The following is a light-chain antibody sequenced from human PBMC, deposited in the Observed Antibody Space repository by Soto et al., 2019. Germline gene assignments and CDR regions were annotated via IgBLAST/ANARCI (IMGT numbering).Light chain of an antibody. Sequence: EIVLTQSPGTLSLSPGERATLSCRASQSVTSSYLAWWQQKPGQAPRLLIYGASSRATGIPDRFSGSGSGTDFTLTISRLEPEDFAVYYCQQYGSPITFGQGTRLEIK. J-gene: IGKJ5*01. CDR1: QSVTSSY. V-gene: IGKV3-20*01. CDR3: QQYGSPIT. CDR2: GAS.